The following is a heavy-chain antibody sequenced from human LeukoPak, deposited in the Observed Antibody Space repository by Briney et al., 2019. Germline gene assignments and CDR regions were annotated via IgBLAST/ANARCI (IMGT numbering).Heavy chain of an antibody. CDR1: GFTFSSYG. CDR3: ARDEEGHFDY. Sequence: GGSLRLSCAASGFTFSSYGMHWVRQAPGKGLEWVAVISSDGSNTYYADSVKGRFSISRDNSKNTLFLQMNSLRAEDTAVYYCARDEEGHFDYWGQGTLVTVSS. CDR2: ISSDGSNT. J-gene: IGHJ4*01. V-gene: IGHV3-30*19.